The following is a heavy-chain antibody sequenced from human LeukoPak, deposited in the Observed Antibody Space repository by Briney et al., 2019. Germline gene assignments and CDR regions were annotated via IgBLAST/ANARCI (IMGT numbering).Heavy chain of an antibody. CDR2: IYTSGST. V-gene: IGHV4-61*02. D-gene: IGHD2-15*01. CDR3: ARVGYCSHGSCLRLDWYFDL. CDR1: GGSISSGSYY. J-gene: IGHJ2*01. Sequence: SQTLSLTCTVSGGSISSGSYYWSWIRQPAGKGLEWIGRIYTSGSTNYNPSLKSRVTISVDTSKNQFSLKLSSVTAADTAVYYCARVGYCSHGSCLRLDWYFDLWGRGTLVTVSS.